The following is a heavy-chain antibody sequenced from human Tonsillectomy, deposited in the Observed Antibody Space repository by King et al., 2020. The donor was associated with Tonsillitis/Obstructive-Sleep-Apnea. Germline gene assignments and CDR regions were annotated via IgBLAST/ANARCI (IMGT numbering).Heavy chain of an antibody. V-gene: IGHV3-15*01. J-gene: IGHJ4*02. Sequence: VQLVESGGGLVKPGGSLRLSCAASGVTFSNAWMSWVRQAPGKGLEWVGRIKSKTDGGTTDYAALGEGRFTSSRDDSKKKLYLQMNSLKTEDTAVYYCTARPLDYYDSSGYYYFDYWGQGTLVTVSS. CDR3: TARPLDYYDSSGYYYFDY. CDR1: GVTFSNAW. D-gene: IGHD3-22*01. CDR2: IKSKTDGGTT.